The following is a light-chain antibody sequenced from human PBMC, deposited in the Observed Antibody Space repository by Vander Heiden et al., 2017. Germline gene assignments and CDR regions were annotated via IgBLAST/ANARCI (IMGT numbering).Light chain of an antibody. J-gene: IGKJ2*01. Sequence: EIVMTQSPATLSVSPGERATLSCRASQSVSSNLAWYQQKPGQAPRLLIYGAYTRATGIPARFSGSGSGTEFTLTISSLQSEDLAVYYCQQYNNWPPNTFGQGTKLEIK. V-gene: IGKV3-15*01. CDR2: GAY. CDR3: QQYNNWPPNT. CDR1: QSVSSN.